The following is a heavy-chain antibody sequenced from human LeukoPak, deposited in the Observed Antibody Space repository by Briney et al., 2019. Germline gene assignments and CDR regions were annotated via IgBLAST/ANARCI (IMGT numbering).Heavy chain of an antibody. J-gene: IGHJ6*02. CDR1: GYTFTSYG. D-gene: IGHD6-19*01. V-gene: IGHV1-18*01. CDR3: ARDSMRGWYKEVGYYYYHGMDV. CDR2: ISGYNGYT. Sequence: ASVKVSCKASGYTFTSYGISWVRQAPGQGLEWMGWISGYNGYTHYANNHQGRVTMTTDTSTSTAYMELRSLRSDDTAVYYCARDSMRGWYKEVGYYYYHGMDVWGQGTTVTVSS.